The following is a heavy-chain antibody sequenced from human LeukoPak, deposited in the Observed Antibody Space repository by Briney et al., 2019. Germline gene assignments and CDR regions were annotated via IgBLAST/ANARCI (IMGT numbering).Heavy chain of an antibody. Sequence: SETLSLTCTVSGVSISSSSYFWVWIRQPPGKGLEWIGSIYYTGSTYYSPSLKSRVTISVDTSKNHFSLKLSSVTAADTAVYHCARLDFPHYFDCWGQGTLVTVSS. CDR1: GVSISSSSYF. D-gene: IGHD2/OR15-2a*01. CDR2: IYYTGST. V-gene: IGHV4-39*02. CDR3: ARLDFPHYFDC. J-gene: IGHJ4*02.